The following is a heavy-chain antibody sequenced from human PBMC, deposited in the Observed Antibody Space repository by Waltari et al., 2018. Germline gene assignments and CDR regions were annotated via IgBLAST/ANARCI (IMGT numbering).Heavy chain of an antibody. CDR3: ARDRSGSGWYYFNY. CDR1: GGTFNNQS. Sequence: QVHLEQSETALKQPGSSVKVSCKASGGTFNNQSFSWVRQAPGQGLEWMGWINPYSDVTNYAQKFQGRVTMTRDTSLSTAYMELSGLRSDDTAVYYCARDRSGSGWYYFNYWGQGTLVTVSS. J-gene: IGHJ4*02. V-gene: IGHV1-2*02. D-gene: IGHD6-19*01. CDR2: INPYSDVT.